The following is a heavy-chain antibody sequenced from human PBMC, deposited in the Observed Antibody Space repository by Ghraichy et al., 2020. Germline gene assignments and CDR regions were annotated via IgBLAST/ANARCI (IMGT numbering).Heavy chain of an antibody. CDR1: GFTFSDYY. CDR3: ARDGRGYDFWSGYTYYFGS. V-gene: IGHV3-11*01. J-gene: IGHJ4*02. Sequence: GGSLRLSCAASGFTFSDYYMSWIRQAPGKGLEWVSYISSSGSTIYYADSVKGRFTISRDNAKNSLYLQMNSLRAEDTAVYYCARDGRGYDFWSGYTYYFGSWDQGNRVLVSP. D-gene: IGHD3-3*01. CDR2: ISSSGSTI.